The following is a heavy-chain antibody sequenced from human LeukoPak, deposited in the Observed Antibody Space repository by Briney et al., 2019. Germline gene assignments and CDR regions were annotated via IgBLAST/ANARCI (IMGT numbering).Heavy chain of an antibody. Sequence: PGGSLRLSCAASGFTFSSYWMSWVRQAPGKGLEWVANIKQDGSEKYYVDSVKGRFTISRDNAKNSLYLQMNSLRAEDTAVYYCARDCHDPPGNYYYYMDVWGKGTTVTVSS. CDR1: GFTFSSYW. J-gene: IGHJ6*03. CDR2: IKQDGSEK. CDR3: ARDCHDPPGNYYYYMDV. D-gene: IGHD3-3*01. V-gene: IGHV3-7*01.